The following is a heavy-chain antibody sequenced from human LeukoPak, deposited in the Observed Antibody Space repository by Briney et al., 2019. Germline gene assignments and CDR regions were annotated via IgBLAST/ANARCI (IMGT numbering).Heavy chain of an antibody. V-gene: IGHV4-30-4*01. J-gene: IGHJ4*02. CDR3: SRESGAFCPFGY. CDR2: IYYSGST. Sequence: SETLSLTCTVSGGSISSGDYYWSWIRQPPGKGLEWIGYIYYSGSTNYNPSLNGRVTMSLDKSRNQLSLKLTSVTAADTAIYYCSRESGAFCPFGYWGQGTLVIVPP. CDR1: GGSISSGDYY. D-gene: IGHD1-26*01.